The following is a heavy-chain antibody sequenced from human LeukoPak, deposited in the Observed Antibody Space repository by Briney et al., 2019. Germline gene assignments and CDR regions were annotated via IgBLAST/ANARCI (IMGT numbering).Heavy chain of an antibody. CDR2: INTDGSTT. Sequence: QPGGSLRLSCAASGFTFSSYWMHWVRHAPGKGLVWVSRINTDGSTTIYADSVKGRFTISRDNAKNTLYLQMNSLRDEDTAVYYCARDWYSGSQGYWGQGTLVTVSS. CDR1: GFTFSSYW. J-gene: IGHJ4*02. D-gene: IGHD1-26*01. V-gene: IGHV3-74*01. CDR3: ARDWYSGSQGY.